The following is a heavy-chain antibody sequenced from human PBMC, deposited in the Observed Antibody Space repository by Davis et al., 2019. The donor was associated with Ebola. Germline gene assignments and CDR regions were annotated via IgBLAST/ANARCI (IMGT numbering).Heavy chain of an antibody. Sequence: GESLKISCAASGFTFSSYSMNWVRQAPGKGLEWVPSISSSSSYIYYADSVKGRFTISRDNSKNSLYLQMNSLRAEDTAVYYCARDSGTVTDDYWGQGTLVTVSS. CDR3: ARDSGTVTDDY. CDR1: GFTFSSYS. J-gene: IGHJ4*02. V-gene: IGHV3-21*01. CDR2: ISSSSSYI. D-gene: IGHD4-17*01.